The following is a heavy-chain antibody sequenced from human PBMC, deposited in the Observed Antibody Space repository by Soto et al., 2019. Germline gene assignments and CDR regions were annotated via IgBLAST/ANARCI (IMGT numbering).Heavy chain of an antibody. Sequence: SETLSLTCTVSGGSISSTGYYWGWIRQPPGKGLEWIGSIYYSGSTSYNPSLKSRVTMSVDTSKNQLSLKLSSVTAADTAVYYCARVRYFDWLLTSNWFDPWGQGTLVTVSS. J-gene: IGHJ5*02. CDR1: GGSISSTGYY. V-gene: IGHV4-39*07. D-gene: IGHD3-9*01. CDR2: IYYSGST. CDR3: ARVRYFDWLLTSNWFDP.